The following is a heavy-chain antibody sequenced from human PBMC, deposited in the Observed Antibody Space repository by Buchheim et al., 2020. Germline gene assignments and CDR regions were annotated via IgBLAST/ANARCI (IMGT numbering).Heavy chain of an antibody. CDR2: ISYDGSNK. J-gene: IGHJ4*02. V-gene: IGHV3-30*04. CDR3: ARELGADGGNDYFDY. Sequence: QVQLVESGGGVVQPGRSLRLSCAASGFTFSSYTMHWVRQAPGKGLEWVAVISYDGSNKYYADSVKGRFTISRDNSKNTLYPQMNSLRAEDTAVYYCARELGADGGNDYFDYWGQGTL. D-gene: IGHD4-23*01. CDR1: GFTFSSYT.